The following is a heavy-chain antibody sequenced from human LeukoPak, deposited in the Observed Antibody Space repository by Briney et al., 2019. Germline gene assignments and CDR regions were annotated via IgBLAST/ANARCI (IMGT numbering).Heavy chain of an antibody. Sequence: RPGGSLRLACAASGFTFGSFRMDWVRQARGRGVECISYISSSSSTIYYADSVRGRFTISRDNAKNSLYLQMNSLRAEDTAVYYCARGLFGVVIHNWFDPWGQGTLVTVSS. D-gene: IGHD3-3*01. CDR3: ARGLFGVVIHNWFDP. J-gene: IGHJ5*02. CDR1: GFTFGSFR. CDR2: ISSSSSTI. V-gene: IGHV3-48*01.